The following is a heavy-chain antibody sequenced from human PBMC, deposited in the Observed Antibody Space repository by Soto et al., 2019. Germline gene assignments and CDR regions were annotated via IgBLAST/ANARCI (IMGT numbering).Heavy chain of an antibody. J-gene: IGHJ6*02. CDR3: ARSRENPRNGIDV. D-gene: IGHD1-26*01. CDR2: TYYRSKWYN. CDR1: GDSVSGYSAA. Sequence: TLSLTCAISGDSVSGYSAAWNWVRQSPSRGLEWLGRTYYRSKWYNDFAGSVRSRMTINPDTSKNQFSLQLNSVTPEDTAVYYFARSRENPRNGIDVRAQRTTVTVSS. V-gene: IGHV6-1*01.